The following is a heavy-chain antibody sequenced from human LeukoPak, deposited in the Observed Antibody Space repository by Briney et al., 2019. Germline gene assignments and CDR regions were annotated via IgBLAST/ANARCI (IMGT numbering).Heavy chain of an antibody. J-gene: IGHJ4*02. Sequence: TGGSLRLSCTASGFSFSFYSFNWVRQAPGKGLEWVSSISGTSTYIYYADSVKGRFTISRDNAKNSLYLQMNSLSAEDTAVYYCAKVGYCSTTTCRCYIDSWGQGTLVTVSS. CDR2: ISGTSTYI. V-gene: IGHV3-21*01. CDR1: GFSFSFYS. D-gene: IGHD2-2*01. CDR3: AKVGYCSTTTCRCYIDS.